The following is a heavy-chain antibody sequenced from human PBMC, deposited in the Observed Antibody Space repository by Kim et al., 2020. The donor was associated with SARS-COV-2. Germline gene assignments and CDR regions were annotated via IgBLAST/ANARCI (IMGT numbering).Heavy chain of an antibody. CDR1: GLILSDQY. V-gene: IGHV3-72*01. CDR3: ARSYWGGLDI. J-gene: IGHJ3*02. CDR2: SRITANNYIT. D-gene: IGHD1-26*01. Sequence: GGSLRLSCAVSGLILSDQYMDWVRQVPGKGLEWVGRSRITANNYITEYAASVKGRFTISRDNSKNSLELQMNSLKMEDTAVYYCARSYWGGLDIWGQGT.